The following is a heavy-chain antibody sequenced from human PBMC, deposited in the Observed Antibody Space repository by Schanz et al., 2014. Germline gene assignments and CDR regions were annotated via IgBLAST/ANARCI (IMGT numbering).Heavy chain of an antibody. Sequence: QMQLVQSGSELKKPGASVKLSCKASGYTFTNYYIHWVRQAPGQGLEWMGYISGYNGNTNYAPKVQDRVTMTTDTSTSTAYMELRSLRSDDTAVYYCARGWGYDALTGYVFWGQGTLVTVSS. V-gene: IGHV1-18*04. CDR2: ISGYNGNT. CDR1: GYTFTNYY. CDR3: ARGWGYDALTGYVF. D-gene: IGHD3-9*01. J-gene: IGHJ4*02.